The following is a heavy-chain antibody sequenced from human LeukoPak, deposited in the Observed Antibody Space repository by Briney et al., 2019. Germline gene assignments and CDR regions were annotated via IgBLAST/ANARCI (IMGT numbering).Heavy chain of an antibody. CDR1: GYTFTGYY. CDR3: ARVDASRPFDP. CDR2: INPNSGRT. Sequence: GASVKVSCRASGYTFTGYYMHWIRQAPGQGLEWMGWINPNSGRTNYAQKFQGRVTMTSDTPISTAYMELSRLRSDDTAVYYCARVDASRPFDPWGQGTLVTVSS. D-gene: IGHD2-2*01. J-gene: IGHJ5*02. V-gene: IGHV1-2*02.